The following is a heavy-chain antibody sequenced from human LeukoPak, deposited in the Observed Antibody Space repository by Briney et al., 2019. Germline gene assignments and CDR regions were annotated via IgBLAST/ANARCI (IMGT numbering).Heavy chain of an antibody. V-gene: IGHV6-1*01. CDR1: GDSVSSNSAA. Sequence: SQTLSLTCAISGDSVSSNSAAWNWIRQSPSRGLEWLGRTYYRSKWYNDYAVSVKSRITINPDTSKNQFSLQLNSVTPEDTAVYYCAKGRHFDDLERDYFDYWGQGTLVTVSS. CDR3: AKGRHFDDLERDYFDY. CDR2: TYYRSKWYN. D-gene: IGHD3-9*01. J-gene: IGHJ4*02.